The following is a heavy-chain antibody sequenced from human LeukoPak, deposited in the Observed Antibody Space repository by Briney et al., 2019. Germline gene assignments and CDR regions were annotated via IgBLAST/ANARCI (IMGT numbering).Heavy chain of an antibody. CDR1: GYTFTTYD. J-gene: IGHJ3*02. CDR2: INTNSGNT. Sequence: ASVKVSCKASGYTFTTYDINWVRQAPGQGLEWMGYINTNSGNTGYARKFQGRVTITRTTSISTVYMELRSLRYEGTAVYYCARRSGSGRNPFHIWGHGTLVTVSS. CDR3: ARRSGSGRNPFHI. V-gene: IGHV1-8*03. D-gene: IGHD3-10*01.